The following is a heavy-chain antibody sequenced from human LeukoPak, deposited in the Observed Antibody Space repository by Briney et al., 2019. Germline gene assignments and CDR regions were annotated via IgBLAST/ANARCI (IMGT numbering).Heavy chain of an antibody. CDR2: INPGTENT. J-gene: IGHJ4*02. CDR3: ARVIGDRSFDH. D-gene: IGHD2-21*01. CDR1: GYTFTTYT. V-gene: IGHV1-3*01. Sequence: ASVTVSCKASGYTFTTYTIHWVRQAPGQGLEWMGWINPGTENTKYSQKFQGRVTITRDTSASTACMELSSLRSEDTAVYYCARVIGDRSFDHWGQGTLVTVSS.